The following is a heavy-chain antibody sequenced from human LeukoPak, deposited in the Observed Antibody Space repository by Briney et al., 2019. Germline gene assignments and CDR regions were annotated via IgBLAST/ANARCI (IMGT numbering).Heavy chain of an antibody. CDR3: ARHPTSYYGSGAYTTSYFYIDV. Sequence: SETLSLTCTVSGYSISSGYYWGWIRQPPGKGLEWIGSIYHSGSTYYNPSLKSRVTISVDTSKNQFSLKLSSVTAADTAVYYCARHPTSYYGSGAYTTSYFYIDVWGKGTTVTVSS. D-gene: IGHD3-10*01. CDR1: GYSISSGYY. CDR2: IYHSGST. V-gene: IGHV4-38-2*02. J-gene: IGHJ6*03.